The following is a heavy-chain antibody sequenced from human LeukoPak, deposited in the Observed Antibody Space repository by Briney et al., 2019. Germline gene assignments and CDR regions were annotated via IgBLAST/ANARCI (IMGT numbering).Heavy chain of an antibody. CDR1: GGSISSSSYY. Sequence: SETLSLTCAVSGGSISSSSYYWGWIRQPPGKGLELFGRIYYNGDTHYNPSLKSRVTISVDKSKNQFSLKLRSVTATDTAVYFCASLRNGWELTDWGQGTLVSVSS. CDR2: IYYNGDT. V-gene: IGHV4-39*01. CDR3: ASLRNGWELTD. D-gene: IGHD1-26*01. J-gene: IGHJ4*02.